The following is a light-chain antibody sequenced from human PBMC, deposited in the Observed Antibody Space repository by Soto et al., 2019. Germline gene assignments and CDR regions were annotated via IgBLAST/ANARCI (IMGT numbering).Light chain of an antibody. CDR2: DVS. CDR1: QSVNGF. CDR3: QQRINWPAT. J-gene: IGKJ3*01. V-gene: IGKV3-11*01. Sequence: ETLLTQSPATLSLSPGERATLSCRASQSVNGFLAWYQQRPGQAPSLLIYDVSYRAAGIPTRFSGSGSGTDYTLTISSLEPEDFAVYYCQQRINWPATFGPGTKVEIK.